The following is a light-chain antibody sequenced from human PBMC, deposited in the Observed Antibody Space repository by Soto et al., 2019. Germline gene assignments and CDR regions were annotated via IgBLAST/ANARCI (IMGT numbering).Light chain of an antibody. CDR2: GAS. V-gene: IGKV3-20*01. CDR3: QQYGRSPWT. J-gene: IGKJ1*01. Sequence: EIVLTQSPGTLSLSPGERATLSCRASQSVSSSFLAWYQQQPGQAPRLLIYGASSRATGIPDRFSGSGSGTDFTLTISTLEPEDFAVYYCQQYGRSPWTFGQGTKVEIK. CDR1: QSVSSSF.